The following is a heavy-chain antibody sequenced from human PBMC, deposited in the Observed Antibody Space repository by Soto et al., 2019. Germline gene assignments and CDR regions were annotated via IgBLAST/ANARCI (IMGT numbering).Heavy chain of an antibody. D-gene: IGHD3-10*01. V-gene: IGHV3-23*01. J-gene: IGHJ4*02. CDR2: TNGSGGST. CDR3: AKHRGSGSWFFDY. CDR1: GFTFSTYA. Sequence: EVLLLESGGGLVQPGGSLRLSCAASGFTFSTYAMSWVRQAPGKGLEWVSGTNGSGGSTYYADSVKGRFTISRDNSKNTLYLQMNSLRAEDTAVYYCAKHRGSGSWFFDYWGQGTLVTVSS.